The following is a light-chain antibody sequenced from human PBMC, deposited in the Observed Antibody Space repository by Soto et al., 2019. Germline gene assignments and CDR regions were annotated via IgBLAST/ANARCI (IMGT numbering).Light chain of an antibody. J-gene: IGKJ2*01. CDR1: QSISSW. V-gene: IGKV1-5*01. CDR3: QHYDSSYMYT. CDR2: DAS. Sequence: DIPMTQSPSTLSASVGDSVTITCRASQSISSWLAWYQQKPGKAPKLLISDASSLESGVPSRFSGSGSGTEFTLAISSLQPDDFATYYCQHYDSSYMYTFGQGTKLEVK.